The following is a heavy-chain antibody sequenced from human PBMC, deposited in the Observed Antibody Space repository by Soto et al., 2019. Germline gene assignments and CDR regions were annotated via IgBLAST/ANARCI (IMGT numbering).Heavy chain of an antibody. D-gene: IGHD3-22*01. CDR2: IYYSGST. CDR1: GGSISSYY. V-gene: IGHV4-59*01. CDR3: ARDRGDYDSSGYHFDY. J-gene: IGHJ4*02. Sequence: SETLSLTCTVSGGSISSYYWSWIRRPPGKGLEWIGYIYYSGSTNYNPSLKSRVTISVDTSKNQFSLKLSSVTAADTAVYYCARDRGDYDSSGYHFDYWGQGTLVTVSS.